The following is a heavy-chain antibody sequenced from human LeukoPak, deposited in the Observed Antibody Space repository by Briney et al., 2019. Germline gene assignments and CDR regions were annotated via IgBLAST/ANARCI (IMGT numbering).Heavy chain of an antibody. V-gene: IGHV3-48*01. CDR3: AREYSSSSGRSFDY. CDR2: ISSGSNTI. Sequence: GGSLRLSCAASRFTFSTYSMNWVRQAPGKGLGWVSYISSGSNTIYYADSVKGRFTISRDNAKNSLYLQMNSLRAEDTAVYYCAREYSSSSGRSFDYWGQGTLVTVSS. J-gene: IGHJ4*02. D-gene: IGHD6-6*01. CDR1: RFTFSTYS.